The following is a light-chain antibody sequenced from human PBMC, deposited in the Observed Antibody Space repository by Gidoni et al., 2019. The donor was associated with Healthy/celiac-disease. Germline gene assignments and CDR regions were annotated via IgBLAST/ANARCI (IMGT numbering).Light chain of an antibody. V-gene: IGKV3-20*01. CDR3: QQYGSSLST. Sequence: EIVLTQSPGTLSLSPGERATLSCRASQSVSSSYLAWYQQKPGQAPRLLIYGASSRAAGIPDRFSGSESGTDFTLTISRLEPEDFAVYYCQQYGSSLSTFXXXTRLEIK. J-gene: IGKJ5*01. CDR2: GAS. CDR1: QSVSSSY.